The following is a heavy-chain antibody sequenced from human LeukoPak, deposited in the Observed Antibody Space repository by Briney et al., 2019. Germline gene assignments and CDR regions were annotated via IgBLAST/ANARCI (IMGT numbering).Heavy chain of an antibody. D-gene: IGHD5-12*01. V-gene: IGHV5-51*01. CDR2: IYPGDSDT. CDR3: ARQRGYSGYESVFDY. CDR1: GYSFTSYW. Sequence: GESLKISCKGSGYSFTSYWIGWVRQMPGKGLEWMGIIYPGDSDTRYSPSFQGQVTISADKSISTAYLQWSSPKASDTAMYYCARQRGYSGYESVFDYWGQGAPVTVSS. J-gene: IGHJ4*02.